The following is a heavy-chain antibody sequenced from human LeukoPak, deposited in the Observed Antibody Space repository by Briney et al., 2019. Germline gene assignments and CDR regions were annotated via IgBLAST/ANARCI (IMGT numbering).Heavy chain of an antibody. V-gene: IGHV3-30*02. Sequence: GGSLRLSCAASGFTFSGYALHWVRQAPGKGLEWVAFIHQDGSNKYYAGSVKGRFTISRDNSKNTLYLQMNSLRAEDSAEYYCAKSLLTTATGTGRAFDIWGQGTMVTVSA. J-gene: IGHJ3*02. D-gene: IGHD1-1*01. CDR3: AKSLLTTATGTGRAFDI. CDR1: GFTFSGYA. CDR2: IHQDGSNK.